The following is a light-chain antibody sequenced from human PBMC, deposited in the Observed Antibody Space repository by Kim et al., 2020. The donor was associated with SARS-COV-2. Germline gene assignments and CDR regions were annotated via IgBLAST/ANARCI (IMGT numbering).Light chain of an antibody. V-gene: IGKV3-15*01. CDR1: QTLSGR. J-gene: IGKJ4*01. CDR3: QQYHWWPLT. Sequence: VSPGEGATLSCRASQTLSGRLAWFQQKPGQAPRLLIYDTSTRATDIPPRFSGRGSGTEFTLTISSVQSEDFAVYYCQQYHWWPLTFGGGTKVDI. CDR2: DTS.